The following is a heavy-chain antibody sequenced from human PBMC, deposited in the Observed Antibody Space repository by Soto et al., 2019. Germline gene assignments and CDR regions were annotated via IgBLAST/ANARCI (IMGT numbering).Heavy chain of an antibody. Sequence: ASVKVSCKVSGYTLTELSMHWVRQAPGKGLEWMGGFDPEDGETIYAQKFQGRVTMTGDTSTNTVYMELSSLRSEDTAVYYCARDLSSGSLDYWGQGTLVTVSS. CDR1: GYTLTELS. CDR3: ARDLSSGSLDY. V-gene: IGHV1-24*01. CDR2: FDPEDGET. J-gene: IGHJ4*02. D-gene: IGHD1-26*01.